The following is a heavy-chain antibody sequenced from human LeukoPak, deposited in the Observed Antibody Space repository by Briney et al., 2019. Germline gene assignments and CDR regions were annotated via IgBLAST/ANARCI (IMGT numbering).Heavy chain of an antibody. CDR2: INKDGSDK. J-gene: IGHJ4*02. CDR1: GFTFNMYW. V-gene: IGHV3-7*01. CDR3: ARDAGYGGNSDY. Sequence: GGSLRLSCAASGFTFNMYWMTWVRQAPGKGLESVAYINKDGSDKYYVDSVKGRFTVSRDNAKNSLYLQMNSLRAEDTAVYYCARDAGYGGNSDYWGQGTLVTVSS. D-gene: IGHD4-23*01.